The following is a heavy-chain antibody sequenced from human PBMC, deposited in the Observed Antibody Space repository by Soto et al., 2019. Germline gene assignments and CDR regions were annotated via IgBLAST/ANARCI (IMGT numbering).Heavy chain of an antibody. J-gene: IGHJ6*02. CDR1: GGSISSYY. CDR2: IYYSGST. CDR3: ARATLYGSPSDYYYYGMDV. V-gene: IGHV4-59*01. Sequence: SETLSLTCTVSGGSISSYYWSWIRQPPGKGLEWIGYIYYSGSTNYNPSLKSRVTISVDTSKNQFSLKLSSVTAADTAVYYCARATLYGSPSDYYYYGMDVWGQGTTVTVSS. D-gene: IGHD2-15*01.